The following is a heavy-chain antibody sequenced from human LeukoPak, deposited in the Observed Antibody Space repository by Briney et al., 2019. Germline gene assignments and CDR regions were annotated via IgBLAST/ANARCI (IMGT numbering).Heavy chain of an antibody. Sequence: PSETLSLTCTVSGGSISSSSYYWGWIRQPPGKGLEWIGSIYYSGSTYYNPSLKSRVTISVDTSKNQFSLKLSSVTAADTAVYYCARAHYYDFWSGYYQYFDYWGQGTLVTVSS. CDR1: GGSISSSSYY. D-gene: IGHD3-3*01. V-gene: IGHV4-39*01. J-gene: IGHJ4*02. CDR3: ARAHYYDFWSGYYQYFDY. CDR2: IYYSGST.